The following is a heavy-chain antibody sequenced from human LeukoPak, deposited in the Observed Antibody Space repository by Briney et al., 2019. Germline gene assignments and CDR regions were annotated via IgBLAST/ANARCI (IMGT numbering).Heavy chain of an antibody. J-gene: IGHJ4*02. CDR2: IKQDGSEK. CDR3: AREGVHDTRIQLWYPPFLDY. CDR1: GFTFSSYW. Sequence: GGSLRLSCAASGFTFSSYWMSWVRQAPGKGLEWVANIKQDGSEKYYVDSVKGRFTISRDNAKNSLYLQMNSLRAEDTAVYYCAREGVHDTRIQLWYPPFLDYWGQGTLVTVSS. V-gene: IGHV3-7*01. D-gene: IGHD5-18*01.